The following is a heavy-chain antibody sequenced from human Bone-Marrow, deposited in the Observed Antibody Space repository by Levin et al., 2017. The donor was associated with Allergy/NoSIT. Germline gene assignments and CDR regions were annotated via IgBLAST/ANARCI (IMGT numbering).Heavy chain of an antibody. V-gene: IGHV3-74*01. CDR3: TRGESGYGRFDP. Sequence: QHGESLKISCAASGFTLSGYWMHWVRQPPGKGLVWVSRISSDGSSTSYADSLKGRFTVSRDNARNTLYLQMNSLRAEDTAVYYCTRGESGYGRFDPWGQGTLVTVSS. D-gene: IGHD5-12*01. CDR1: GFTLSGYW. J-gene: IGHJ5*02. CDR2: ISSDGSST.